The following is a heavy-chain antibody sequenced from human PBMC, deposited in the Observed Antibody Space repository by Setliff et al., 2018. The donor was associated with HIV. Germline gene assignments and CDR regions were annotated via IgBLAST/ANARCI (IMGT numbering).Heavy chain of an antibody. CDR3: ARTYYDFWSGSYSYKWFDP. CDR2: IYYSGFT. CDR1: GGSIGSHY. J-gene: IGHJ5*02. V-gene: IGHV4-59*11. D-gene: IGHD3-3*01. Sequence: LSLTCSVSGGSIGSHYWSWIRQPPGKGLEWIGYIYYSGFTNYNPSLKSRVTISIDTSKNQFSLKLSSVTAADTAFYYCARTYYDFWSGSYSYKWFDPWGQGTLVTVSS.